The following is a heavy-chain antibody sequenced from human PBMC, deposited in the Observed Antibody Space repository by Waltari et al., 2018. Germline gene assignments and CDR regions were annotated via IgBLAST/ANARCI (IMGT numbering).Heavy chain of an antibody. Sequence: EVQLLESGGGLVQPGGSLRLSCAASGFTFSCHAIPWVRQAPGKELEWVSAISGSGGSTYYADSVKGRFTISRDNSKNTLYLQMNSLRAEDTAVYYCAKEAVAAYYFDYWGQGTLVTVSS. CDR3: AKEAVAAYYFDY. CDR1: GFTFSCHA. CDR2: ISGSGGST. J-gene: IGHJ4*02. V-gene: IGHV3-23*01. D-gene: IGHD6-19*01.